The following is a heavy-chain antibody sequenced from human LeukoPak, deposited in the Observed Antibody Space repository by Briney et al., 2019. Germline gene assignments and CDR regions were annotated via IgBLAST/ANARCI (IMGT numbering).Heavy chain of an antibody. Sequence: SETLSLTCTVSGGSISNYYWSWIRQPPGKGLEWIGHVYYSGSTNYNPSLKSRVTISVDTSKNQFSLKLSSVTAADTAVYYCARTPGSRPDYWGQGTLVTVSS. J-gene: IGHJ4*02. V-gene: IGHV4-59*12. CDR3: ARTPGSRPDY. D-gene: IGHD2-2*01. CDR2: VYYSGST. CDR1: GGSISNYY.